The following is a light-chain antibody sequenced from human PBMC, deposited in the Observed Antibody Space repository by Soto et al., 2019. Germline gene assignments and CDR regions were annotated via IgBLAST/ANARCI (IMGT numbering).Light chain of an antibody. V-gene: IGLV1-44*01. J-gene: IGLJ2*01. Sequence: QSVLTQPPSVSGTPGQRVSISCSGSRSNIGINAVDWYHQLLGTAPKVLIYANNQRPSGVPDRFSGSKSGTSASLAINGLQSDDEAHYYCAAWDDSLNGLVFGGGTKVTVL. CDR1: RSNIGINA. CDR3: AAWDDSLNGLV. CDR2: ANN.